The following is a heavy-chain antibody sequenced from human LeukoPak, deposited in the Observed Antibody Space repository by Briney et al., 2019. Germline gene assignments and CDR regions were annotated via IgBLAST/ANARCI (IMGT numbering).Heavy chain of an antibody. CDR2: IIPIFGTA. CDR3: ARTALGYCSSTSCYRGYYYGMDV. J-gene: IGHJ6*02. V-gene: IGHV1-69*13. Sequence: EASVTVSCKASGGTFSSYAISWVRQAPGQGLEWMGGIIPIFGTANYAQKFQGRVTITADESTSTAYMELSSLRSEDTAVYYCARTALGYCSSTSCYRGYYYGMDVWGQGTTVTVSS. CDR1: GGTFSSYA. D-gene: IGHD2-2*01.